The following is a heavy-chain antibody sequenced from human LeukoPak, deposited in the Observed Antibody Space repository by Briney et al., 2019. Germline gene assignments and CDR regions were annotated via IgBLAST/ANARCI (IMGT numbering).Heavy chain of an antibody. J-gene: IGHJ5*02. V-gene: IGHV1-18*04. CDR1: GYTFTSYG. Sequence: ASVKVSCKASGYTFTSYGISWVRQAPGQGLEWMGWINPYNANTKHAQKLQGRVTMTTDTSTSTAYMELRGLGSDDTAVYYCARDLTPPHCTSTSCPRGGWFDPWGQGTLVTVSS. D-gene: IGHD2-2*01. CDR3: ARDLTPPHCTSTSCPRGGWFDP. CDR2: INPYNANT.